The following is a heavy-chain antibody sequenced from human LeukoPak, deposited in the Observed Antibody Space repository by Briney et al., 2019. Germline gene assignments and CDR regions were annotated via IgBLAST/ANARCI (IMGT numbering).Heavy chain of an antibody. Sequence: SETLSLTRTVSGDSIRSFYWSWIRQPAGEGLEWIGRIYTSGSTNYNPSLKSRVTMSVDTSKNQFSLKLSSVTAADTAVYYCARLGGPVTTFGNYWGQGTLVTVSS. CDR1: GDSIRSFY. CDR2: IYTSGST. D-gene: IGHD3-16*01. CDR3: ARLGGPVTTFGNY. J-gene: IGHJ4*02. V-gene: IGHV4-4*07.